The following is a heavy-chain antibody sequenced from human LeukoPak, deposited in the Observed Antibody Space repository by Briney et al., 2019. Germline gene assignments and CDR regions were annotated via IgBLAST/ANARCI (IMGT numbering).Heavy chain of an antibody. CDR1: GFTFSSYA. V-gene: IGHV3-30-3*01. Sequence: GGSLRLSCAASGFTFSSYAMHWVRQPPGKGLEWVAVISYDGSNKYYSDSVKGRFTISRDNSKNTLYLQMNSLRAEDTAVYYCARDGPSVSIVATITKAFDIWGQGTMVTVSS. CDR2: ISYDGSNK. CDR3: ARDGPSVSIVATITKAFDI. D-gene: IGHD5-12*01. J-gene: IGHJ3*02.